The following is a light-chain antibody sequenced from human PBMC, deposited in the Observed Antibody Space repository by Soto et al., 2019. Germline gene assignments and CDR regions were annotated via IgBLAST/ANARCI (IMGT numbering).Light chain of an antibody. Sequence: DIDLTQSPATLSLSPGERVTLSCRASQTVHSSLVAWYQQKPGQAPRLLIYGASTRATGVPDRFSGSGSGTDFTLTISSLEPEDFAVYFCQHYGRSSWTFGQGTKVEIK. CDR3: QHYGRSSWT. V-gene: IGKV3-20*01. CDR1: QTVHSSL. CDR2: GAS. J-gene: IGKJ1*01.